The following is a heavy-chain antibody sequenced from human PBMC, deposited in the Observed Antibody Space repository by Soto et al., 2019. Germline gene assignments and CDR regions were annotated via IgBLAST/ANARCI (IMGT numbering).Heavy chain of an antibody. D-gene: IGHD6-6*01. CDR1: GSTFSSYW. Sequence: PGGSLRLSCAASGSTFSSYWMHWVRQAPGKGLVWVSRINSDGSSTSYADSVKGRFTISRDNAKNSLYLQMNSLRAEDTAVYYCARAGEYSSSSFDYWGQGTLVTVSS. V-gene: IGHV3-74*01. CDR2: INSDGSST. J-gene: IGHJ4*02. CDR3: ARAGEYSSSSFDY.